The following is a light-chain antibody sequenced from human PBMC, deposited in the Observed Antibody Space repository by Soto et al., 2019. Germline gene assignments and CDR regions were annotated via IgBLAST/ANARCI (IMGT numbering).Light chain of an antibody. V-gene: IGKV3-20*01. J-gene: IGKJ2*01. CDR1: QSVSSSY. CDR3: QQYGSSPYT. CDR2: GAS. Sequence: EIALTQSPGTLSLSPGERVTLSCRASQSVSSSYLAWYQQKPGQAPRLLIYGASSRATGIPDRFSGSGSGTDFTLTISRLEPEDFAVYYCQQYGSSPYTFGQGTKVEIK.